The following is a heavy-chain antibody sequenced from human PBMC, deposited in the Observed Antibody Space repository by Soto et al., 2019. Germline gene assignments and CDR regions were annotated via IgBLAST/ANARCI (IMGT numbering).Heavy chain of an antibody. CDR3: ARPPFPGCINAVCYPFDY. D-gene: IGHD2-8*01. Sequence: QVQLVQSGAEVKKPGASVKVSCKASGYTFTDYYIHWVRQAPGQGLEWMGMINPSGGSTDYAQKFRGRVTMTRDTSTGTVYMELSRLRSEDTAVYSCARPPFPGCINAVCYPFDYWGQGTLVTVSS. CDR2: INPSGGST. J-gene: IGHJ4*02. V-gene: IGHV1-46*01. CDR1: GYTFTDYY.